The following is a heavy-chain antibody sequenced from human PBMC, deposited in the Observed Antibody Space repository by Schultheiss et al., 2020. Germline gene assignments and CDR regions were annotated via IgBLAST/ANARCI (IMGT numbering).Heavy chain of an antibody. CDR1: GFTFSSYS. Sequence: GESLKISCAASGFTFSSYSMNWVRQAPGKGLEWVSSISSSSSYIYYADSVKGRFTISRDNAKNSLYLQMNSLRAEDTAVYYCARVAVAGEGGYYYGMDVWGQGTTVTVSS. D-gene: IGHD6-19*01. J-gene: IGHJ6*02. V-gene: IGHV3-21*01. CDR3: ARVAVAGEGGYYYGMDV. CDR2: ISSSSSYI.